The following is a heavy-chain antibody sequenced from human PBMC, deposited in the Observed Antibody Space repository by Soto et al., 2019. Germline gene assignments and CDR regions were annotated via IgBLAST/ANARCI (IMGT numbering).Heavy chain of an antibody. CDR1: GYTFTSYY. CDR2: INPNGGT. V-gene: IGHV1-2*02. J-gene: IGHJ4*02. D-gene: IGHD4-17*01. Sequence: QVQLVQSGAEVKKPGASVKVSCKASGYTFTSYYMHWVRQAPGQGLEWMGWINPNGGTNYAQKFQGRVTMTRDTSISTAYMELSGLRSDDTAVYHCARSLTRLTTLLDYWGQGTLVTVSS. CDR3: ARSLTRLTTLLDY.